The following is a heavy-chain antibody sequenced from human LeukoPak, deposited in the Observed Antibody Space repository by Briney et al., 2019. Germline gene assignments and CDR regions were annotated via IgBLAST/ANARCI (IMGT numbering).Heavy chain of an antibody. CDR3: ARETAAAGSFIAINDY. Sequence: GSLRLSCAASGFTFSSNAMSWVRQAPGKGLEWIGEINDSESTNYNPSLKSRVTMSVDTSKNQFSLKLSSVTAADTAIYYCARETAAAGSFIAINDYWGQGTLVTVSS. CDR2: INDSEST. J-gene: IGHJ4*02. V-gene: IGHV4-34*08. CDR1: GFTFSSNA. D-gene: IGHD6-13*01.